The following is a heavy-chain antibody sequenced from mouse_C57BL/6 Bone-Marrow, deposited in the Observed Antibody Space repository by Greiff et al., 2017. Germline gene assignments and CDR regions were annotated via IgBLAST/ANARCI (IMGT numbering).Heavy chain of an antibody. CDR3: ARWGLLAMDY. Sequence: VQLQQSGAALAPPEEKVERCGPAPRSTFTRSWLHWVKQRPGPGLEWIGYINPSSGYTKYNQKFQDKATLTADKSSSTAYMQLSSLTYEDSAVYYCARWGLLAMDYWGQGTSVTVSS. V-gene: IGHV1-7*01. CDR1: RSTFTRSW. CDR2: INPSSGYT. J-gene: IGHJ4*01.